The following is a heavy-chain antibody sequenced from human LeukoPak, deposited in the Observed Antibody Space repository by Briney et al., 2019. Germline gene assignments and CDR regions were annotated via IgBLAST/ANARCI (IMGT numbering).Heavy chain of an antibody. CDR3: ARGPYYDTSDYFIY. V-gene: IGHV4-34*01. J-gene: IGHJ4*02. D-gene: IGHD3-22*01. Sequence: SETLSLTCAVYGGSFSGYYWSWIRQPPGKGLEWIGKINHSGSTNYNPSLKSRVTISVDTSKNQFSLKLSSVTAADTAVDYCARGPYYDTSDYFIYWSQGTLVTVSS. CDR1: GGSFSGYY. CDR2: INHSGST.